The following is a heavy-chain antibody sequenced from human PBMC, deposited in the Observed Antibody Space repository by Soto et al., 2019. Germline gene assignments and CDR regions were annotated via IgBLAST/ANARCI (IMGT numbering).Heavy chain of an antibody. V-gene: IGHV4-39*01. CDR3: ARHLTYCSAGSCYSDFPYYGMDV. CDR1: GFSISSSSYY. J-gene: IGHJ6*02. CDR2: IFYSGST. D-gene: IGHD2-15*01. Sequence: SETLSLTCPFSGFSISSSSYYWGWIRQPPGKGLEWIGSIFYSGSTYYNPSLKSRVTISVDTSKNQFSLKLSSVTAADTAVYYCARHLTYCSAGSCYSDFPYYGMDVWGQGTTVTVSS.